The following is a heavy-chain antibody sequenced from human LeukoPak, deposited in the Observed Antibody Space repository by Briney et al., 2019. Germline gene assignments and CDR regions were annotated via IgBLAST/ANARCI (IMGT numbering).Heavy chain of an antibody. D-gene: IGHD6-13*01. CDR2: IYYSGST. Sequence: SETLSVPCTVSGGSISSIRYYWGWIRHPPRNGLEWIGSIYYSGSTYYNPSLKSRVTISVDTSKNQFSLKLTSVTAADTAVYYCARRLAGTEDYWGQGTLVTVSS. CDR1: GGSISSIRYY. CDR3: ARRLAGTEDY. J-gene: IGHJ4*02. V-gene: IGHV4-39*01.